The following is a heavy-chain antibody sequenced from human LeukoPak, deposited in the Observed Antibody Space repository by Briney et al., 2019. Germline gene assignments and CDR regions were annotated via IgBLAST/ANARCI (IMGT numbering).Heavy chain of an antibody. CDR1: GGSISNRDYF. Sequence: PSETLSLTCTVAGGSISNRDYFWGWIRQPPGKGLEWIGCMSYSGSSYYDPSLKSRVAISLDTSRNLFSLNLKSVTAADTAVYYCARVRTGSTEFFDNWGQGTLVTVSS. CDR3: ARVRTGSTEFFDN. V-gene: IGHV4-39*02. D-gene: IGHD1-7*01. J-gene: IGHJ4*02. CDR2: MSYSGSS.